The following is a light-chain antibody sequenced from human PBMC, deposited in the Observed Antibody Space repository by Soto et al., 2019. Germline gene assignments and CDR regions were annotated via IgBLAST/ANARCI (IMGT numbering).Light chain of an antibody. CDR2: DVS. J-gene: IGKJ1*01. V-gene: IGKV1-5*01. CDR3: LQHFNFSWT. Sequence: DIQMTQSPSTLSASVGDRVTITCRASQSIGDSLAWYQQKPGKAPYLLISDVSSLERGVPSRFSGSGSGTEFTLTISSMQPDDFATFYCLQHFNFSWTFGQGTKVE. CDR1: QSIGDS.